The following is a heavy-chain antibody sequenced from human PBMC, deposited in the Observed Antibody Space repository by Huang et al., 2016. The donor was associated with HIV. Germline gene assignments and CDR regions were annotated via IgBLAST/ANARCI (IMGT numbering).Heavy chain of an antibody. V-gene: IGHV3-49*03. Sequence: QLVESGGDSVQSGRSLRLSCRGSGFIFNDFAINLFRQSPGKGREWIGVVRSKAFGGAAKSAPSVKDRCTVSRDEAKNVACLQMDNLQVDDTAIYYCSPSGDDYFYFYMDVWGNGTTVIVS. CDR2: VRSKAFGGAA. CDR3: SPSGDDYFYFYMDV. J-gene: IGHJ6*03. D-gene: IGHD4-17*01. CDR1: GFIFNDFA.